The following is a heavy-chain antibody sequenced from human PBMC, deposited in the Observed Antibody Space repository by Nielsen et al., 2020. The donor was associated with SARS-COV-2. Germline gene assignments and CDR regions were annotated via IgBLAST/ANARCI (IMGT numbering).Heavy chain of an antibody. CDR3: ARDRERELAAFDI. J-gene: IGHJ3*02. D-gene: IGHD1-26*01. CDR2: INAGNGNT. V-gene: IGHV1-3*01. Sequence: VGQAPGQRLEWMGWINAGNGNTKYSQKFQGRVTITRDTSASTAYMELSSLRSEDTAVYYCARDRERELAAFDIWGQGTMVTVSS.